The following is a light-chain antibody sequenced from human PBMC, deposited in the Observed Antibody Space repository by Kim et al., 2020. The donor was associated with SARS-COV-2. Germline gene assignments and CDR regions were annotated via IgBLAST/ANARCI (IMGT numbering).Light chain of an antibody. CDR2: DAS. CDR3: QQCDSLPWT. J-gene: IGKJ1*01. Sequence: ATVGDKVTITCRARQDINKYLNWYQQKPGKAPQVLIYDASSLATEVPARFSGSGSGADFTLTISSLRPEDIATYYCQQCDSLPWTFGQGTKVDIK. V-gene: IGKV1-33*01. CDR1: QDINKY.